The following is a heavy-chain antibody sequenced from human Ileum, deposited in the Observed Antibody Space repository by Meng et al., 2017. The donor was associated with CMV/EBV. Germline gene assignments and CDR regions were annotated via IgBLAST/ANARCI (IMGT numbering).Heavy chain of an antibody. V-gene: IGHV3-30*03. CDR1: GFTFRNYP. D-gene: IGHD4-11*01. CDR3: ARENDYNNYFDD. J-gene: IGHJ4*02. CDR2: ISYDGDNK. Sequence: GESLKISCSVSGFTFRNYPMHWVRQAPGKGLEWVAGISYDGDNKYHTDSVMGRFTISRDNSKNTLFLQMNGLRGEDTAIYYCARENDYNNYFDDWGQGTQVTVSS.